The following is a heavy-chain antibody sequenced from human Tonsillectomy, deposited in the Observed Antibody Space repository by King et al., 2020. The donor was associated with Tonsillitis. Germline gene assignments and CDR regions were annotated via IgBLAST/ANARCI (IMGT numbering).Heavy chain of an antibody. CDR2: IRSKAYGGTT. J-gene: IGHJ4*02. CDR3: TRHHHEFCSGGSCHSAFAS. CDR1: GFTFRDYA. Sequence: VQLVESGGGLVQPGRSLRLSCTASGFTFRDYAMSWFRQAPGKGLEWVGFIRSKAYGGTTEYAASANGRFTISRDDSKSIAYLQMNSLKTEDTAVYYCTRHHHEFCSGGSCHSAFASWAQGTRVTVSP. D-gene: IGHD2-15*01. V-gene: IGHV3-49*03.